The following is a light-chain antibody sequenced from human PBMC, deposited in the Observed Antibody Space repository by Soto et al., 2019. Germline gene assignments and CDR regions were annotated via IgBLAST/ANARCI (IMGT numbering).Light chain of an antibody. V-gene: IGLV2-14*03. CDR1: SIDIGSYVH. CDR3: ISYTDRQSYL. J-gene: IGLJ1*01. CDR2: AVS. Sequence: QSSLTQPASVSGSPGQSITISCSGTSIDIGSYVHVSWYQQFPGKSPKLIIYAVSDRPSGVSDRFSGSKSGISAYLTISGLQTEDEADYYCISYTDRQSYLFGTGTKAT.